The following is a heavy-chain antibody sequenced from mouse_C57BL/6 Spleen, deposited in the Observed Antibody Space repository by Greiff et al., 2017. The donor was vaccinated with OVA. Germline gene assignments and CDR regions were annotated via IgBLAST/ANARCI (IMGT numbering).Heavy chain of an antibody. V-gene: IGHV1-18*01. CDR3: TRGDFDY. CDR1: GYTFTDYN. J-gene: IGHJ2*01. Sequence: EVKLMESGPELVKPGASVKIPCKASGYTFTDYNMDWVKQSHGRSLEWIGYINPNSGGTIYNQKFKDKATLTVDKSSSTAYMELRSLTSEDTAVYYCTRGDFDYWGQGTTLTVSS. CDR2: INPNSGGT.